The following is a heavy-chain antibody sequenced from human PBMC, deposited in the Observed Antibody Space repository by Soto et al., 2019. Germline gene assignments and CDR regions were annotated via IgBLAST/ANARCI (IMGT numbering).Heavy chain of an antibody. Sequence: EVPLVESGGGLVQPGGSLRLSCAASGFTFSSYSMNWVRQAPGKGLEWVSYISNSGDTVYYADSVKGRFTISRDKAKNSLYRQMNSLRAEDTAVYYCARQRGYSYGYSDYWGQGTLVTVSS. D-gene: IGHD5-18*01. J-gene: IGHJ4*02. V-gene: IGHV3-48*01. CDR1: GFTFSSYS. CDR2: ISNSGDTV. CDR3: ARQRGYSYGYSDY.